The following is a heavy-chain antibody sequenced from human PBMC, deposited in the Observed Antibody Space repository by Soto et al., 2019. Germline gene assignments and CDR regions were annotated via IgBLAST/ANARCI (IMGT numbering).Heavy chain of an antibody. J-gene: IGHJ5*02. V-gene: IGHV1-24*01. D-gene: IGHD2-15*01. CDR1: GHKITELS. CDR2: FDPKDGVP. CDR3: ATVVGLGRYYFDA. Sequence: ASVKFSCKVSGHKITELSIYWMRQSPGTGLECMGGFDPKDGVPVYAQNFEGRVTMTEDASTDTAYLEVENLRSEDTAVYFCATVVGLGRYYFDAWGQGSLVTVSS.